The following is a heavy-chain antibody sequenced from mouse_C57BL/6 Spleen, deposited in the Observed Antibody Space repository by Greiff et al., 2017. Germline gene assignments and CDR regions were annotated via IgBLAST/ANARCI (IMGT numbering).Heavy chain of an antibody. CDR1: GYSFTGYY. J-gene: IGHJ3*01. V-gene: IGHV1-42*01. CDR3: ARGPFAY. CDR2: INPSTGGT. Sequence: EVQLQQSGPELVKPGASVKISCKASGYSFTGYYMNWVKQSPEKSLEWIGEINPSTGGTTYNQKFKAKATLTVDKSSSTAYMQLKVLTSEDSAVYYCARGPFAYWGQGTLVTVSA.